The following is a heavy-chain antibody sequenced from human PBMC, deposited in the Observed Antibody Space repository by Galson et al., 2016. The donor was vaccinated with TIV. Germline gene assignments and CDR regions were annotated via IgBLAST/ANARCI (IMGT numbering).Heavy chain of an antibody. CDR2: IFPGDSDT. V-gene: IGHV5-51*03. D-gene: IGHD7-27*01. CDR1: GYSFISYW. CDR3: ARRHHKWGGEMLP. J-gene: IGHJ5*02. Sequence: QSGAEVKKPGESLKISCKASGYSFISYWIGWVRQRPGKGLEWMGIIFPGDSDTTYSPSFRGHVTMSVDKSINTAYLPWNRPKASDTAIYYCARRHHKWGGEMLPWGQGTLVTVSS.